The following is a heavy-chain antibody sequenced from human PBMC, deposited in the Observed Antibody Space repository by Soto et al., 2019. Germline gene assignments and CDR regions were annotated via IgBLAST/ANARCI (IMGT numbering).Heavy chain of an antibody. V-gene: IGHV3-33*01. CDR3: ARGYGVKSGTLDF. Sequence: QVQLVESGGGVVQPGRSLRLSCAAGGFIFSTYDMYWVRQAPGKGLDWVAVIGYDGSNQDYADSVKGRFTISRDNSKNTLFLQMNSLRGEDTAVYYCARGYGVKSGTLDFWGQGTMVTVS. CDR2: IGYDGSNQ. CDR1: GFIFSTYD. D-gene: IGHD4-17*01. J-gene: IGHJ3*01.